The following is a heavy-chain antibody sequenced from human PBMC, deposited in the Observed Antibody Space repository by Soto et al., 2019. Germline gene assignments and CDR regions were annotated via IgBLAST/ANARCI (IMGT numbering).Heavy chain of an antibody. V-gene: IGHV4-39*01. J-gene: IGHJ4*02. CDR2: IYYTGST. CDR3: ARGGSSGWYDFDY. Sequence: SETLSLTCTVSGGSISSSNYYWGWIRQPPGKGLEWIGTIYYTGSTYYNPSLKSRVTISVDTSKNQFSLKLSSVTAADTAVYYCARGGSSGWYDFDYWGQGTLVTVSS. CDR1: GGSISSSNYY. D-gene: IGHD6-19*01.